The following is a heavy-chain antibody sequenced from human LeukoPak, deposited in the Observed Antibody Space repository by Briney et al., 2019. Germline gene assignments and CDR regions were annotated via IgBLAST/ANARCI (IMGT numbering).Heavy chain of an antibody. CDR3: ARGTPNYYGSGSYGWFDP. CDR2: INWNGGST. CDR1: GFTFDDYG. D-gene: IGHD3-10*01. V-gene: IGHV3-20*01. J-gene: IGHJ5*02. Sequence: GGSLRLSCAASGFTFDDYGMSWVRQAPGKGLEWVSGINWNGGSTGYADSVKGRFTISRDNAKNSLYLQMNSLRAEDTALYHCARGTPNYYGSGSYGWFDPWGQGTLVTVSS.